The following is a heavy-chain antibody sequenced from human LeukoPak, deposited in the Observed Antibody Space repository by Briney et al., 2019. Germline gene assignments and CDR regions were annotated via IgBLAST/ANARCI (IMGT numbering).Heavy chain of an antibody. D-gene: IGHD3-16*01. J-gene: IGHJ5*02. V-gene: IGHV3-7*01. CDR2: IKQDGSEK. Sequence: GGSLRLSCAASGFTFSSFWMTWVRQAPGKGLEWVANIKQDGSEKYYVGSLKGRFTISRDNAKNSLYLQMISLRAEDTAVYYCARALLHDYVVDEFDPWGQGTLVTVSS. CDR3: ARALLHDYVVDEFDP. CDR1: GFTFSSFW.